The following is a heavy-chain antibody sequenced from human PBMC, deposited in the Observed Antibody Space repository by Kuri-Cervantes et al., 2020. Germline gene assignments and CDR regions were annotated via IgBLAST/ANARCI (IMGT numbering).Heavy chain of an antibody. CDR2: ISAYNGDT. CDR1: GYTFTSYG. Sequence: ASVKVSCKASGYTFTSYGISWVRQAPGQGLEWMGWISAYNGDTNYAQKLQGRVTMTTDTSTSTAYMELRSLRSDDTAVYYCAREGYCSSTSCYAYWFDPWGQGIRVTVSS. D-gene: IGHD2-2*01. J-gene: IGHJ5*02. V-gene: IGHV1-18*01. CDR3: AREGYCSSTSCYAYWFDP.